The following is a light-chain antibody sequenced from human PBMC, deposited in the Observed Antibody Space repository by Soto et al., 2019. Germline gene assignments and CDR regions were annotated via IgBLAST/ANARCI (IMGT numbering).Light chain of an antibody. CDR2: AVS. J-gene: IGKJ3*01. CDR1: QGIYQS. CDR3: QQDNTFPLT. Sequence: DIQMTQSPSYVSASVGYRATITCRASQGIYQSLAWYQQKPGKAPKLLISAVSNLQSGVPSRFSGSGYGTDFTLTISSLQPEDIATYYCQQDNTFPLTLGPGTKVDIK. V-gene: IGKV1D-12*01.